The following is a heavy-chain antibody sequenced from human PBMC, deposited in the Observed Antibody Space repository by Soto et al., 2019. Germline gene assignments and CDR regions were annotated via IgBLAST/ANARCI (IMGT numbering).Heavy chain of an antibody. CDR3: AKDRVDYGDYRGLDY. J-gene: IGHJ4*02. CDR2: ISGSGTNR. D-gene: IGHD4-17*01. Sequence: EVQLLESGGGLVQPGGSLRLSCAASGFTFSSYAMTWVRQAPGKGLGWVSGISGSGTNRYYADSVKARFTISRDNSKNPRYLQMNSLRAEDTAVYDCAKDRVDYGDYRGLDYWGQGTLVTVSS. CDR1: GFTFSSYA. V-gene: IGHV3-23*01.